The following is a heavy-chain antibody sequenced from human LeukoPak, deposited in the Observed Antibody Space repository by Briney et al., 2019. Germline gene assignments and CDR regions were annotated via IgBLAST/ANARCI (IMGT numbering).Heavy chain of an antibody. V-gene: IGHV4-38-2*02. J-gene: IGHJ4*02. CDR3: AGERYYDYVWGSYRYLVDY. CDR1: GSSISSGYY. D-gene: IGHD3-16*02. Sequence: SGPLSLTCTVSGSSISSGYYWGWIRQPPGKGLEWVGSIYHSGSTYYNPSLKSRVTISVDTSKNQFSLKLSSVTAADTAVYYCAGERYYDYVWGSYRYLVDYWGQGTLVTVSS. CDR2: IYHSGST.